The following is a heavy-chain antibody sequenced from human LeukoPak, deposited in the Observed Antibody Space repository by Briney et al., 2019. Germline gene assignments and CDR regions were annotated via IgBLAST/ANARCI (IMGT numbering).Heavy chain of an antibody. CDR2: ISSSSSYT. CDR1: GFTFSDYY. J-gene: IGHJ4*02. V-gene: IGHV3-11*03. Sequence: KPGGSLRLSCAASGFTFSDYYMSWIRQAPGKGLEWVSYISSSSSYTNYAGSVKGRFTISRDNAKNSLYLQMNSLRAEDTAVYYCASNDRRYCSSTSCYGPGYWGQGTLVTVSS. CDR3: ASNDRRYCSSTSCYGPGY. D-gene: IGHD2-2*01.